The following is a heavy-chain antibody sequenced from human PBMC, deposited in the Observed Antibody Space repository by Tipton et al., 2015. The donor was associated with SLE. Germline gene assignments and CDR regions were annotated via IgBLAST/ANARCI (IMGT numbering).Heavy chain of an antibody. D-gene: IGHD2-2*02. CDR3: ARTADCSSTSCYTGGGYFQH. CDR1: GVSVSPYN. V-gene: IGHV4-59*06. J-gene: IGHJ1*01. Sequence: TLSLTCTVSGVSVSPYNWAWIRLPPGKGLEWIGHISYSGTTYYNPSLKSRITISVDTSKNHFSLKLSSVTAADTAVYYCARTADCSSTSCYTGGGYFQHWGQGTLVTVSS. CDR2: ISYSGTT.